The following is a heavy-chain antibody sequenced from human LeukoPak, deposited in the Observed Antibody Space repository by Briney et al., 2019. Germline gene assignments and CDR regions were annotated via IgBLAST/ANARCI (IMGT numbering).Heavy chain of an antibody. CDR2: ISSSSSTI. CDR1: GFTFSSYS. V-gene: IGHV3-48*04. Sequence: PGGSLRLSCAASGFTFSSYSMNWVRQAPGKGLEWVSYISSSSSTIYYADSVKGRFTISGDNAKNSLYLQMNSLRAEDTAVYYCARDRNWNDVDGMDVWGQGTTVTVSS. CDR3: ARDRNWNDVDGMDV. D-gene: IGHD1-1*01. J-gene: IGHJ6*02.